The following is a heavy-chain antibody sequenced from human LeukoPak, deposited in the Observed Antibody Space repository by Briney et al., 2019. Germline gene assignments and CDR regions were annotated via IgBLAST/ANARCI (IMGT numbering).Heavy chain of an antibody. Sequence: SETLSLTCTVSGVSIRSNNYYWSWIRQPPGKGLEWIGYFYYSGSTYYNPSLRSRLTISVDTSKNQFSLKLSSVTAADTAVYYCARAPGYGDYNYFDYWGQGTVVTVSS. CDR1: GVSIRSNNYY. CDR2: FYYSGST. V-gene: IGHV4-30-4*01. CDR3: ARAPGYGDYNYFDY. J-gene: IGHJ4*02. D-gene: IGHD4-17*01.